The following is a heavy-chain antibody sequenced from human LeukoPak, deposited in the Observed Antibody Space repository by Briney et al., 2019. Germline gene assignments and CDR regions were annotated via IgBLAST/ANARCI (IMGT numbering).Heavy chain of an antibody. CDR1: GFTFSDPY. V-gene: IGHV3-11*04. CDR2: ISGSGTDI. D-gene: IGHD5-18*01. CDR3: ARAARHLDY. J-gene: IGHJ4*02. Sequence: GGSLRLSCEASGFTFSDPYMSWIRQAPGKGLECLSYISGSGTDINYADSVRGRFTISRDNAKNLLYLQMNDLRVEDTAVYYCARAARHLDYWGQGTLVTVSS.